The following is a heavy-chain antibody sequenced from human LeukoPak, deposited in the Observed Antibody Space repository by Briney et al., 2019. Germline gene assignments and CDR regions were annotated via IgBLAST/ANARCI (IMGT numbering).Heavy chain of an antibody. CDR3: AKVYYYGSGTGDYYYYYYYMDV. CDR2: ISSSGSTI. CDR1: GFTFSDYY. J-gene: IGHJ6*03. D-gene: IGHD3-10*01. Sequence: GGSLRLSCAASGFTFSDYYMSWIRQAPGKGLEWVSYISSSGSTIYYADSVKGRFTISRDNAKNSLYLQMNSLGAEDTAVYYCAKVYYYGSGTGDYYYYYYYMDVWGKGTTVTISS. V-gene: IGHV3-11*04.